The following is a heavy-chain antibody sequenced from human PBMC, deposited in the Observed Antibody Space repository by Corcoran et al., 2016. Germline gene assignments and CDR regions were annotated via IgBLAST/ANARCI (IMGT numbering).Heavy chain of an antibody. Sequence: QVQLVQSGAEVKKPGSSVKVSCKASGGTFSSYAINWVRQAHGQGLEWMGGIMPIYGTANYAQKFQGRVTINADKSTSTAYMELSSLRSEDTAVYYCARGDTESGVGDFWSGYQAQPLGAFDIWGQGTMVTVSS. V-gene: IGHV1-69*06. CDR3: ARGDTESGVGDFWSGYQAQPLGAFDI. CDR1: GGTFSSYA. CDR2: IMPIYGTA. D-gene: IGHD3-3*01. J-gene: IGHJ3*02.